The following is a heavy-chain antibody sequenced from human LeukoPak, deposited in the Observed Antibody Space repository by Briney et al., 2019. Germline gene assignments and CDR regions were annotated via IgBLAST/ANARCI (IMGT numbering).Heavy chain of an antibody. V-gene: IGHV4-31*03. CDR3: ARDRSMWAPVQEGNAFDI. CDR1: GGSISSGGYY. J-gene: IGHJ3*02. Sequence: SETLSLTCTVSGGSISSGGYYWSWIRQHPGKGLEWIGYIYYSGNTYYNPSLKSRVTISVDTSKNQFSLKLSSVTAADTAVYYCARDRSMWAPVQEGNAFDIWSQGTMVTVSS. CDR2: IYYSGNT. D-gene: IGHD1-26*01.